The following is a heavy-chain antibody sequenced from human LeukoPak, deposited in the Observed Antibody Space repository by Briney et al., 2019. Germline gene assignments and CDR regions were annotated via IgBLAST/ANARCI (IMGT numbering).Heavy chain of an antibody. J-gene: IGHJ4*02. CDR1: GGSISSFY. CDR3: ARASSGWSKGSFDY. CDR2: IYSNGNT. D-gene: IGHD6-19*01. Sequence: KASEPLSLTCTVSGGSISSFYWSWLRQPPGKGLEWIGYIYSNGNTNYNPSLKSRVTISVDTSKNQFSLKLSSVTTADTAIYYCARASSGWSKGSFDYWGQGTLVTVSS. V-gene: IGHV4-59*01.